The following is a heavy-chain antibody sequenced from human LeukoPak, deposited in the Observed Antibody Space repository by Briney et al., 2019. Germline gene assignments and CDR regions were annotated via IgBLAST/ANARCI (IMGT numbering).Heavy chain of an antibody. CDR1: GFTFSNYW. CDR2: IKQDGSEK. CDR3: ARTPSNYYGYYFDF. D-gene: IGHD3-22*01. J-gene: IGHJ4*02. V-gene: IGHV3-7*01. Sequence: HAGGSLRLSCAASGFTFSNYWMSWVRQAPGKGREWVANIKQDGSEKNYVDSVKGRFPISRDNAQNSLYLQMNGLRAEDTAVYYCARTPSNYYGYYFDFWGQGTLVTVSS.